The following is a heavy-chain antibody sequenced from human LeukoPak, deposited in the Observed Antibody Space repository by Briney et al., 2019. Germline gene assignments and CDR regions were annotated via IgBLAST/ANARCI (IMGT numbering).Heavy chain of an antibody. J-gene: IGHJ4*02. CDR3: VKVGYYGSGSYFFDY. V-gene: IGHV3-64D*06. Sequence: PGGSLRLSCSASGFTFADSAMHWVRQAPGKGLEYVSAISSNGEYTYYADSVKGRFTISRDNSKNTLYLQMSSLGAEDTAVYYCVKVGYYGSGSYFFDYWGQGTLVTVSS. CDR1: GFTFADSA. D-gene: IGHD3-10*01. CDR2: ISSNGEYT.